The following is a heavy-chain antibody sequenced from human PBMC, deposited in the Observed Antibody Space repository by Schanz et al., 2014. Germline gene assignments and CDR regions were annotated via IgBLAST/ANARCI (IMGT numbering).Heavy chain of an antibody. D-gene: IGHD3-10*01. Sequence: VQLVDSGGGLVKPGGSLRLSCAASGITFSTHAMSWVRQAPGKGLEWVSAMNESHSTIYYADSVRGRFTISRDNAENTLYLQMNSLRPEDTAVYYCARGGFGEVSYFDYWGQGTLVTVSS. CDR1: GITFSTHA. V-gene: IGHV3-23*04. CDR2: MNESHSTI. J-gene: IGHJ4*02. CDR3: ARGGFGEVSYFDY.